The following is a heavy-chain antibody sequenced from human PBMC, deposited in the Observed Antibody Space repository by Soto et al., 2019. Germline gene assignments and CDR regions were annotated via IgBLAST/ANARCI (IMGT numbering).Heavy chain of an antibody. CDR1: GGSISSYY. CDR3: ARAGIRNSGSFRGTDYYYGMDV. V-gene: IGHV4-59*01. J-gene: IGHJ6*02. Sequence: PSETLSLTCTVSGGSISSYYWSWIRQPPGKGLEWIGYIYYSGSTNYSPSLKSRVTISVDTSKNQFSLKLSSVTAADTAVYYCARAGIRNSGSFRGTDYYYGMDVWGQGTTVTLSS. D-gene: IGHD1-26*01. CDR2: IYYSGST.